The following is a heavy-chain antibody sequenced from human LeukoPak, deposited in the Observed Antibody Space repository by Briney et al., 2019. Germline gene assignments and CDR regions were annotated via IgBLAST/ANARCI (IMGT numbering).Heavy chain of an antibody. J-gene: IGHJ6*02. CDR3: ARSRGVATIPYGMDV. Sequence: GGSLRLSCAASGFTFSDYYMSWTRQAPGKGLEWVSYISSSGSTIYYADSVKGRFTISRDNAKNSLYLQMNSLRAEDTAVYYCARSRGVATIPYGMDVWGQGTTVTVSS. CDR2: ISSSGSTI. CDR1: GFTFSDYY. V-gene: IGHV3-11*01. D-gene: IGHD5-12*01.